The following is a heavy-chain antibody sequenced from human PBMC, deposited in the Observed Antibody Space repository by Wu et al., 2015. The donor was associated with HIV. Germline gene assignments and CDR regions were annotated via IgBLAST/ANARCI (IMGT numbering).Heavy chain of an antibody. J-gene: IGHJ3*02. V-gene: IGHV1-69*05. CDR1: GGTFDNNA. Sequence: QVQLVQSGAVVRNPGSSVKVSCKASGGTFDNNAVSWVWQAPGQGLEWVGRILPVFATTNYAQKFLGRVTMTTDESTTTAYMELSRLSTDDTALYYCARERGYSFGFNIWGQGTMVTVSS. CDR2: ILPVFATT. D-gene: IGHD5-18*01. CDR3: ARERGYSFGFNI.